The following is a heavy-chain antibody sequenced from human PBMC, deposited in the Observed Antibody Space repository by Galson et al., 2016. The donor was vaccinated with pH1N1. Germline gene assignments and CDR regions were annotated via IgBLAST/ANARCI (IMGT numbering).Heavy chain of an antibody. CDR2: IYWDDDK. V-gene: IGHV2-5*02. D-gene: IGHD5/OR15-5a*01. Sequence: PALVKPTQTLTLTCSFSGFSLSPNRVGVGWIRQPPGKALEWLALIYWDDDKRYSPSLKSRLSITEDTSKSQVVLKMATMDPADTAIYYCAKDLSRVVSTSGYFVWWGQGTLVTVSS. J-gene: IGHJ4*02. CDR3: AKDLSRVVSTSGYFVW. CDR1: GFSLSPNRVG.